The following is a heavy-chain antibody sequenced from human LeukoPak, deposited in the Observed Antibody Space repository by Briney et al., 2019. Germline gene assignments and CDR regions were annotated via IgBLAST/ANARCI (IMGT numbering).Heavy chain of an antibody. J-gene: IGHJ5*02. Sequence: SETLSLTCTVSGDSISSYYWNWLRQPPGKGLEWIGYIYYSGSTNYNPSLKSRVTISVDTFKNQFSLKLSSVTAADTAVYYCARLVRNYYGSGSYSGDWFDPWGQGTLVTVSS. D-gene: IGHD3-10*01. CDR2: IYYSGST. V-gene: IGHV4-59*08. CDR3: ARLVRNYYGSGSYSGDWFDP. CDR1: GDSISSYY.